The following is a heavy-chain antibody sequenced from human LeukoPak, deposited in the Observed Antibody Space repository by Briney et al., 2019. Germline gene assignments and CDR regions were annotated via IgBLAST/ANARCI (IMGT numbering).Heavy chain of an antibody. V-gene: IGHV3-30*18. J-gene: IGHJ4*02. Sequence: GGSLRLSCAASGFTFSSYGMHWVRQAPGKGLEWVAVISYDGSNKYYADSVKGRFTISRDNSKNTLYLQMNSLRAGDTAVYYCAKDSGYGSGSYLDYWGQGTLVTVSS. CDR2: ISYDGSNK. D-gene: IGHD3-10*01. CDR3: AKDSGYGSGSYLDY. CDR1: GFTFSSYG.